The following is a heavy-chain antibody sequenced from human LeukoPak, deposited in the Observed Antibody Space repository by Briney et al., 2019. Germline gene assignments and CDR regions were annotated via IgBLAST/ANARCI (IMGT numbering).Heavy chain of an antibody. V-gene: IGHV1-18*01. Sequence: ASVKVSCKASGYIFTNFGISWVRQARGQGLEWMGWISGYNGNTKYVQKFQGRVTMTTDASTSTAYMELRSLRSDDTAVYYCARALGSSSWDYWGQGTLVTVSS. CDR1: GYIFTNFG. D-gene: IGHD6-13*01. CDR3: ARALGSSSWDY. J-gene: IGHJ4*02. CDR2: ISGYNGNT.